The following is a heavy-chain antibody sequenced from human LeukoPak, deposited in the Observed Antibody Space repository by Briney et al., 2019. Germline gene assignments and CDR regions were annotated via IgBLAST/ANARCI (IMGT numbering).Heavy chain of an antibody. CDR2: INANIGGT. CDR3: VRDTHVTSTHSRGTF. V-gene: IGHV1-2*02. Sequence: ASLKVSCKTSGYTFTYYYVYWVRQAPGQGLEWMGWINANIGGTYYSQKFQGRVTMTRDTSITTAYMELTRLTSDDTAVYYCVRDTHVTSTHSRGTFWGQGTLVTVSS. CDR1: GYTFTYYY. D-gene: IGHD1-26*01. J-gene: IGHJ4*02.